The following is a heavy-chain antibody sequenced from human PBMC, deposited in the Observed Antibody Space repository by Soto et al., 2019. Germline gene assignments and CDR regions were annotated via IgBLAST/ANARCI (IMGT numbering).Heavy chain of an antibody. CDR3: VRQGIGALHGLVDV. D-gene: IGHD1-26*01. CDR2: IYSNGGT. J-gene: IGHJ6*02. Sequence: QVQLQASGPGLVKPSDTLSLTCTVSGDSIGTYNWGWIRQPPGKRLEWIGYIYSNGGTSYNPALKRRVTLSADTSTKQFSLRLSSVTAADTAVYYCVRQGIGALHGLVDVWGQGTTVNVSS. V-gene: IGHV4-59*08. CDR1: GDSIGTYN.